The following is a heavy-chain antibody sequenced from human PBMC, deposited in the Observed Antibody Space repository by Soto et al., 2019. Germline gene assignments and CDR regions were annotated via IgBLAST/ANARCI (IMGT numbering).Heavy chain of an antibody. J-gene: IGHJ6*02. D-gene: IGHD3-3*01. V-gene: IGHV1-69*13. CDR2: IIPIFGTA. CDR1: GRTFSSYA. Sequence: SVKVSCKASGRTFSSYAISCVRQAPGQVLEWMGGIIPIFGTANYAQKFQGRVTITADESTSTAYMELSSLRSEDTAVYYCARTGITIFGGVDYYYGMDVWGQGTTVTVSS. CDR3: ARTGITIFGGVDYYYGMDV.